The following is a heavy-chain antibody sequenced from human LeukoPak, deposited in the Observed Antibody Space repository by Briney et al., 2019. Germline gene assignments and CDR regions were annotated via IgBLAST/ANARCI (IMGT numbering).Heavy chain of an antibody. CDR1: GDSVSSNGAS. CDR2: TYYRSQQWHS. Sequence: SQTLSLTCAISGDSVSSNGASWNWIRQSPSRGLEWLGRTYYRSQQWHSDYAPSVKGRITLDPDTSKDQFSLQLNSMTPEDTAVYYCGRETDFGVVTNWGQGTLVTVSS. CDR3: GRETDFGVVTN. V-gene: IGHV6-1*01. J-gene: IGHJ4*02. D-gene: IGHD3-3*01.